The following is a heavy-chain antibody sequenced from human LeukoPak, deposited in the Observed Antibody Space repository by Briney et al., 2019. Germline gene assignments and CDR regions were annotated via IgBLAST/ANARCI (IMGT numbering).Heavy chain of an antibody. D-gene: IGHD6-19*01. CDR2: IDGSGGRP. CDR3: AKVARPAVAGRNFDY. Sequence: GGSLRLSCAASGFTLSKYAMTWVRQAPGKGLEWVSGIDGSGGRPPSADSVKGRFTISRDNSKNTLYLQMNSLRAEDTAVYYCAKVARPAVAGRNFDYWGQGTLVTVSS. J-gene: IGHJ4*02. CDR1: GFTLSKYA. V-gene: IGHV3-23*01.